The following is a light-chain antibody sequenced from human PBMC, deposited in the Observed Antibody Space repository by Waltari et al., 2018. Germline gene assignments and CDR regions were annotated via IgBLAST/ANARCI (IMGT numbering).Light chain of an antibody. CDR2: GAS. Sequence: EIVMTQSPATLSVSPGERATLSCRASQSVSSNLAWYQQKPGQAPRLLISGASTRATGIQARFSGRGYGTEFTLTISSLQSEDFAVYYCQQYNNWPGTFGGGTKVEIK. V-gene: IGKV3-15*01. J-gene: IGKJ4*01. CDR3: QQYNNWPGT. CDR1: QSVSSN.